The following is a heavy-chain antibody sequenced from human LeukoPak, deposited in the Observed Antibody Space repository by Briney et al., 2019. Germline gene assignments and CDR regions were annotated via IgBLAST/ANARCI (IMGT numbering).Heavy chain of an antibody. CDR1: GFTFRRYA. J-gene: IGHJ4*02. CDR3: VGEVVGAIYFDY. V-gene: IGHV3-30-3*01. D-gene: IGHD2-21*01. Sequence: GGSLRLSCAASGFTFRRYAMHWVRQAPGKGPEWVAVIAYDGSNIYYADSVKGRFTISRDNSKNTLFLQMNSLGVEDTALYHCVGEVVGAIYFDYWGQGTPVTVSS. CDR2: IAYDGSNI.